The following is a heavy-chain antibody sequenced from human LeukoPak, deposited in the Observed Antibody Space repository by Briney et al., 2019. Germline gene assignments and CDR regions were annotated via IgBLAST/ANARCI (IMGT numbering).Heavy chain of an antibody. CDR3: AKDYDSSGYHSGRAFDI. D-gene: IGHD3-22*01. J-gene: IGHJ3*02. V-gene: IGHV3-30*04. CDR2: ISYDGSNK. CDR1: GFTFSSYA. Sequence: PGGSLRLSCAASGFTFSSYAMHWVRQAPGKGLEWVAVISYDGSNKYYADSVKGRFTISRDNSKNTLYLQMNSLRAEDTAVYYCAKDYDSSGYHSGRAFDIWGQGTMVTVSS.